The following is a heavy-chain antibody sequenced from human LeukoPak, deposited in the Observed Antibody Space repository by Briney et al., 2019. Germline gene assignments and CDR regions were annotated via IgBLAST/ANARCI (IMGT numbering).Heavy chain of an antibody. V-gene: IGHV1-46*01. CDR1: GYTFTSYY. CDR3: ARALYPTYYYDSSGPIDY. CDR2: INPSGGST. Sequence: ASVKVSCKASGYTFTSYYMHWVRQAPGQGLEWMGIINPSGGSTSYAQKFQGRVTMTRDTSTSTVYMELSSLRSEDTAVYYCARALYPTYYYDSSGPIDYWGQGALVTVSS. J-gene: IGHJ4*02. D-gene: IGHD3-22*01.